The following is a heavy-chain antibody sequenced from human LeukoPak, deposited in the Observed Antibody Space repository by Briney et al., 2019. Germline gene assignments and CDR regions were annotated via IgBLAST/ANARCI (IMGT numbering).Heavy chain of an antibody. J-gene: IGHJ4*02. V-gene: IGHV4-30-2*01. CDR1: GGSISSGGYS. CDR2: IYHSGST. Sequence: PSQTLSLTCAVSGGSISSGGYSWSWIRQPPGKGLEWIGYIYHSGSTYYNPSLKSRVTISVDRSKNQFSLKLSSVTAADTAVYYCAREKRAYIAEDYWGQGTLVTVPS. CDR3: AREKRAYIAEDY. D-gene: IGHD2-15*01.